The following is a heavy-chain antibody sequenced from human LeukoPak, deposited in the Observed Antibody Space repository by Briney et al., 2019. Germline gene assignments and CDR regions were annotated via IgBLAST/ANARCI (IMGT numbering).Heavy chain of an antibody. V-gene: IGHV4-38-2*02. Sequence: SETLSLTCTVSGYSISSGYYWGWIRQPPGKGLEWIGSIYHSGSTYYNPSLKSRVTISLDKSKNQFSLKLNSVTAADTALYYCARTSDYSMDVWGKGTTVTVSS. CDR3: ARTSDYSMDV. CDR1: GYSISSGYY. J-gene: IGHJ6*03. CDR2: IYHSGST.